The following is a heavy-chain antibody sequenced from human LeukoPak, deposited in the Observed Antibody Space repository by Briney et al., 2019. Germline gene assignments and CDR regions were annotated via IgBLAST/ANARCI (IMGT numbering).Heavy chain of an antibody. D-gene: IGHD2-8*01. CDR1: DASISSYF. CDR2: IYSSGSK. J-gene: IGHJ3*02. V-gene: IGHV4-4*09. CDR3: AIAESVTAFDI. Sequence: SETLSLTCSVSDASISSYFWGWIRQPPGRGLEWIGHIYSSGSKYYNPSLKSRVTVSMEPSGNQFSLKLASVAAADTGMYYCAIAESVTAFDIWGQGTMVTVSS.